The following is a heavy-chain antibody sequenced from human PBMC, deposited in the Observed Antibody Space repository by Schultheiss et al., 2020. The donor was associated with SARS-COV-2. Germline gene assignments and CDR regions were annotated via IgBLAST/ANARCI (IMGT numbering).Heavy chain of an antibody. CDR1: GYTFTSYY. D-gene: IGHD2-15*01. Sequence: ASVKVSCKASGYTFTSYYMHWVRQAPGQGLEWMGIINPSGGSTSYAQKFQGRVTMTRDTSTSTAYMELRSLRSDDTAVYYCARVLGYCSGGSCYLDYWGQGTLVTVSS. V-gene: IGHV1-46*01. J-gene: IGHJ4*02. CDR2: INPSGGST. CDR3: ARVLGYCSGGSCYLDY.